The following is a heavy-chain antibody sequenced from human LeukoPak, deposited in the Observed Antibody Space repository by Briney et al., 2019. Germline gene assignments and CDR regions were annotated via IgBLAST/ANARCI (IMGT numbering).Heavy chain of an antibody. CDR1: GGSISGYNYY. Sequence: SETPSLTCTVSGGSISGYNYYWGWIRQPPGKGLEWIGSISYSGSTYYNPSLKGRVIISVDTSKNQFSLKVNSVTAADTAVYYCARLGYCSSTSCHLSWFDPWGQGTLVAVSS. CDR2: ISYSGST. D-gene: IGHD2-2*01. V-gene: IGHV4-39*01. J-gene: IGHJ5*02. CDR3: ARLGYCSSTSCHLSWFDP.